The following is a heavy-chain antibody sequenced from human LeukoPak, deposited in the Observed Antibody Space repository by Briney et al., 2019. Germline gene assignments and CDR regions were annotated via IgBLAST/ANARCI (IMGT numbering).Heavy chain of an antibody. CDR2: IYYSGST. CDR1: GGSISSSSYY. J-gene: IGHJ6*02. D-gene: IGHD2-8*01. V-gene: IGHV4-39*01. CDR3: ARVRMLGPLRAYYYGMDV. Sequence: PSETLSLTCTVSGGSISSSSYYWGWIRQPPGKGLEWIGSIYYSGSTYYNPSLKSRVTISVDTSKNQFSLKLSSVTAADTAVYYCARVRMLGPLRAYYYGMDVWGQGTTVTVSS.